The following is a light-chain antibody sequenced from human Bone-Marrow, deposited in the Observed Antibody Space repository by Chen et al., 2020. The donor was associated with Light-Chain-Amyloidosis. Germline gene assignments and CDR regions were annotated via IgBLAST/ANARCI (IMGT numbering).Light chain of an antibody. V-gene: IGKV3-20*01. CDR1: QTISSNY. J-gene: IGKJ4*01. Sequence: EIVLTQSPGTLSLSPGEGANLSCRASQTISSNYLTWYQQKFGQAPRLRIYGSSSRATGIPDRLTGSGSGTDFTLTSNRLEPEDFAMYYCQEYGTSPLTFGGGTKVEI. CDR3: QEYGTSPLT. CDR2: GSS.